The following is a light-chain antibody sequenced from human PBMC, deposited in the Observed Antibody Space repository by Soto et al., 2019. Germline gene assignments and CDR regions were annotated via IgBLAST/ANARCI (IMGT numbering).Light chain of an antibody. CDR1: LSVTSNY. J-gene: IGKJ3*01. CDR2: GAS. Sequence: EIVLTQSPGTLSLSPGERATLSCRASLSVTSNYVAWYQQRLGLAPRLLIYGASSRAIGIPDRFSGSGSGTDLTLTISRLEPEDFAVYYCQQYESSPFTFGPGTKVHI. CDR3: QQYESSPFT. V-gene: IGKV3-20*01.